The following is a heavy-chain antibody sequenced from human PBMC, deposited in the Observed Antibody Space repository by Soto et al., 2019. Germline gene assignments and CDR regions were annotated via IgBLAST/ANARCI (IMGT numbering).Heavy chain of an antibody. V-gene: IGHV5-51*01. J-gene: IGHJ4*02. CDR2: IYPGDSDT. CDR3: ESTALVGNYYGSGTQPYYFDY. D-gene: IGHD3-10*01. Sequence: PGESLKISCKGSGYSFTSYWIGWVRQMPGKGLEWMGIIYPGDSDTRYSPYFQGQVTISADKSISTAYLQWSSLKASDTAMYYCESTALVGNYYGSGTQPYYFDYWGQGTLVTVSS. CDR1: GYSFTSYW.